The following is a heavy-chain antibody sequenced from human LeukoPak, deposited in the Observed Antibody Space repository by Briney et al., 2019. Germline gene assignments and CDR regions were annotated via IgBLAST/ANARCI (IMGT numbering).Heavy chain of an antibody. J-gene: IGHJ4*02. D-gene: IGHD6-13*01. CDR2: IYSGGST. Sequence: GGSLRLSCAASDFTVSSNFMSWVRQAPGKGLEWVSVIYSGGSTYYTDSVKGRFTISRDNSKSTMYLQMNSLRAEDTAVYYCAKEGYSSSQYYFDYWGQGTLVTVSS. V-gene: IGHV3-53*01. CDR3: AKEGYSSSQYYFDY. CDR1: DFTVSSNF.